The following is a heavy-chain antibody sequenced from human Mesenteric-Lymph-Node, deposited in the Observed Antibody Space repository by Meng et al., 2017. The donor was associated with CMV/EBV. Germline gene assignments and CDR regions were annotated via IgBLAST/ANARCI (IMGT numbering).Heavy chain of an antibody. J-gene: IGHJ5*02. CDR3: ARDRDITMWGGWLDP. CDR1: GFIFSSYW. CDR2: IKSDGSDR. D-gene: IGHD3-10*02. Sequence: GESLKISCAASGFIFSSYWMSWVRQAPGKGLVWVSRIKSDGSDRGYADSVKGRFTISRDNAKNTLYLQMNSLRVEDTAVYYCARDRDITMWGGWLDPWGQGTLVTVSS. V-gene: IGHV3-74*01.